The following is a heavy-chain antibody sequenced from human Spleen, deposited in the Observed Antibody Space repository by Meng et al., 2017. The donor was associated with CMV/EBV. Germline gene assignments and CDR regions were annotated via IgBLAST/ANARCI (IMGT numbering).Heavy chain of an antibody. D-gene: IGHD2-2*01. V-gene: IGHV3-23*03. Sequence: GESLKISCAASGFSFTSYAMSWVRQAPGKGLEWVSSIYSDGVDTYYADSVKGRFTISRDNSKNTLSLQMNSLRAEDTAVYFCARDVRIVVPDSILVYYYYGMDVWGQGTTVTVSS. CDR1: GFSFTSYA. CDR3: ARDVRIVVPDSILVYYYYGMDV. J-gene: IGHJ6*02. CDR2: IYSDGVDT.